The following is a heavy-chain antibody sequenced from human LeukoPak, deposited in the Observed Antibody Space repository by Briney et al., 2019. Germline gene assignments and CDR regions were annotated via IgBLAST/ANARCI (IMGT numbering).Heavy chain of an antibody. D-gene: IGHD3-10*01. CDR1: VYTFTSYA. J-gene: IGHJ5*02. CDR2: INTNTGKP. Sequence: ASLKVSCKASVYTFTSYAMNWVRQAPGQGREWMGWINTNTGKPTYAQGFTGRFVFSLDTSVSTAYLQICSLKAEETAVYYCARDRAYYYGSGIKYNWFDPWGQGTLVTVSS. CDR3: ARDRAYYYGSGIKYNWFDP. V-gene: IGHV7-4-1*01.